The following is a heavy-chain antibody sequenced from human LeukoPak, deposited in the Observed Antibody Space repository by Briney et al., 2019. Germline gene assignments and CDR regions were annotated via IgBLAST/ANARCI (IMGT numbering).Heavy chain of an antibody. V-gene: IGHV4-4*02. CDR3: ARDYRAATGTGAFDI. J-gene: IGHJ3*02. Sequence: SGTLSLTCAVSGGSISSSNWWSWVRQPPGKGLEWIGEIYHSGSTNYNPSLKSRVTISVDKSKNQFSLKLSSVTAADTAVYYCARDYRAATGTGAFDIWGQGTMVTVSS. D-gene: IGHD6-13*01. CDR1: GGSISSSNW. CDR2: IYHSGST.